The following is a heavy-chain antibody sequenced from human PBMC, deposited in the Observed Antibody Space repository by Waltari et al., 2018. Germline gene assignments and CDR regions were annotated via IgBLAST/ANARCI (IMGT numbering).Heavy chain of an antibody. CDR1: GYTFNSYA. CDR3: ARTLQWLIYDY. D-gene: IGHD6-19*01. V-gene: IGHV1-3*01. J-gene: IGHJ4*02. Sequence: QVQLVQSGAEVKKPGASVNVSCKASGYTFNSYAMHWVRQAPGQRLEWMGWLNAGNGNTKYSQKFQGRVTLTRDTSASTAYMGLSSLRSEDTAVYYCARTLQWLIYDYSGQGTLVTVSS. CDR2: LNAGNGNT.